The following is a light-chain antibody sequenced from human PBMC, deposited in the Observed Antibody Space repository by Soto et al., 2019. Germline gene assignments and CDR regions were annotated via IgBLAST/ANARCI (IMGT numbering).Light chain of an antibody. V-gene: IGKV2D-29*01. CDR2: EGS. J-gene: IGKJ1*01. CDR3: MQTKQLPLT. Sequence: ILMTQTPLSLSVTLGQPASISCKSSQSLLHSDGKTYLYWYLQRPGQPPQLLMSEGSDRFSGVPDRFIGTGSGTDFTLTISRVEAEDVGLYSCMQTKQLPLTFGPGTKVEVK. CDR1: QSLLHSDGKTY.